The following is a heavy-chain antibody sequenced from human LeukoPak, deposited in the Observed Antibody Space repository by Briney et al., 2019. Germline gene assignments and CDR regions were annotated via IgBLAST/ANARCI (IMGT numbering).Heavy chain of an antibody. CDR1: GGSFSGYY. Sequence: SETLSLTCAVYGGSFSGYYWSWIRQPPGKGLEWIGEINHSGSTNYNPSLKSRVTISVDTSKNQFSLKLSSVTAADTAVYYCARGTDDIVVVPAAIWDWFDPWGQGTLVTVSS. CDR2: INHSGST. V-gene: IGHV4-34*01. D-gene: IGHD2-2*01. CDR3: ARGTDDIVVVPAAIWDWFDP. J-gene: IGHJ5*02.